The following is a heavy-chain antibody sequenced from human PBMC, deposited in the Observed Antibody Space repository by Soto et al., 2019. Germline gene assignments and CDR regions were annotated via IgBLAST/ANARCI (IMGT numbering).Heavy chain of an antibody. CDR1: GCSFTSYW. J-gene: IGHJ6*04. D-gene: IGHD6-19*01. CDR2: IYPGDSDT. Sequence: RETLKISCKGSGCSFTSYWIGWVRQMPGKGQEWMGIIYPGDSDTRYSPSFQGQVTISADKSISTAYLQWSSLKASDTAIYYCARGRVGSGRIFYYGMDVWGKETTSTVYS. V-gene: IGHV5-51*01. CDR3: ARGRVGSGRIFYYGMDV.